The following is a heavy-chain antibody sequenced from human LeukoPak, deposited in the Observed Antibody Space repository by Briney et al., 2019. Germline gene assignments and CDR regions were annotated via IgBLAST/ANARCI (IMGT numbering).Heavy chain of an antibody. V-gene: IGHV4-59*01. Sequence: SETLSLTCTVSGGSISNYYWSWIRQPPGKGLEWIRYISYIGSTKYNPSLKSRFTISEDTSKKQFSLKLTSVTAADTAVYYCAGSYHYYMDVWGKGTTVTVSS. J-gene: IGHJ6*03. CDR2: ISYIGST. CDR3: AGSYHYYMDV. CDR1: GGSISNYY.